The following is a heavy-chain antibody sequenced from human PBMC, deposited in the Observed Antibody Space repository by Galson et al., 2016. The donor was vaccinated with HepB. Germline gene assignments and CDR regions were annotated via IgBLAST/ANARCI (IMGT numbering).Heavy chain of an antibody. D-gene: IGHD6-19*01. V-gene: IGHV3-11*01. CDR1: GFTFSHYF. CDR3: ARMVPLYSGGWYVRGDGWFDP. J-gene: IGHJ5*02. Sequence: SLRLSCAASGFTFSHYFVSWIRQAPGKGLEWVSYISGSADSRRYADSVKGRFTISRDNSKNSLYLQMNNLRAEDTAVYYCARMVPLYSGGWYVRGDGWFDPWGQGTLVTVSS. CDR2: ISGSADSR.